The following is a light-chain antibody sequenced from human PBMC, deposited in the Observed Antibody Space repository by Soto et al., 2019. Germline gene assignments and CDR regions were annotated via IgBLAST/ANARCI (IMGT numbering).Light chain of an antibody. V-gene: IGKV3-20*01. CDR3: QQYGSSLS. CDR1: QSVSGSY. CDR2: GAS. J-gene: IGKJ4*01. Sequence: EIVLTQSPGTLSFSPGDRATLSCRASQSVSGSYLAWYQQKPGQAPRLLIYGASSRATGIPDRFSGSGSGTDFTLTISRLEPEDFAVYYCQQYGSSLSLGGGTKVEIK.